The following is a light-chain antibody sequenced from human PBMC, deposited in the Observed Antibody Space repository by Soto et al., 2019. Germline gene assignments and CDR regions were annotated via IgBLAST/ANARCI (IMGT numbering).Light chain of an antibody. CDR1: QSISDS. Sequence: DIQMTQSPSTLSTTIGDRVTITCLASQSISDSLAWYQQKPGKAPKLLIYEASTLQSGVPSRFSGSGSGTELTLTISGLLPEDFAAYHCQQLYTLPFTFGQGTRLEIK. CDR3: QQLYTLPFT. V-gene: IGKV1-5*01. CDR2: EAS. J-gene: IGKJ5*01.